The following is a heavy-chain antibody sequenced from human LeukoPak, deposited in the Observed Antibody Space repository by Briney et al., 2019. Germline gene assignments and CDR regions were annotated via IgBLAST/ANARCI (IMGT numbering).Heavy chain of an antibody. V-gene: IGHV4-61*01. D-gene: IGHD2/OR15-2a*01. CDR3: ARYYSSPYYYYGMDV. CDR2: IYYSGST. J-gene: IGHJ6*02. Sequence: NPSETLSLTCTVSGGSISSSSYYWSWIRQPPGKGLEWIGYIYYSGSTNYNPSLKSRVTISVDTSKNQFSLKLSSVTAADTAVYYCARYYSSPYYYYGMDVWGQGTTVTVSS. CDR1: GGSISSSSYY.